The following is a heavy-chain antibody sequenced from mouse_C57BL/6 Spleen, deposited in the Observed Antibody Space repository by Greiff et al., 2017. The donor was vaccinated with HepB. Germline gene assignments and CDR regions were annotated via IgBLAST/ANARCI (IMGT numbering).Heavy chain of an antibody. CDR1: GYAFSSYW. CDR2: IYPGDGDT. J-gene: IGHJ2*01. CDR3: ARAGTGTDYFDY. D-gene: IGHD4-1*01. V-gene: IGHV1-80*01. Sequence: QVQLKESGAELVKPGASVKISCKASGYAFSSYWMNWVKQRPGKGLEWIGQIYPGDGDTNYNGKFKGKATLTADKSSSTAYMQLSSPTSEDSAVYFCARAGTGTDYFDYWGQGTTLTVSS.